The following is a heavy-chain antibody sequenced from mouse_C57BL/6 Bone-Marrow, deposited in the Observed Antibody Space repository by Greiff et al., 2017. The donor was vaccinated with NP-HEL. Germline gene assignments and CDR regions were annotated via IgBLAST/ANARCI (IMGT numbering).Heavy chain of an antibody. V-gene: IGHV1-64*01. CDR2: IHPNSGST. D-gene: IGHD1-1*01. Sequence: QVQLQQPGAELVKPGASVKLSCKASGYTFTSYWMHWVKQRPGQGLEWIGMIHPNSGSTNYNEKFKSKATLTVDKSSSTAYMQLSSLTSEDSAVYYCARWVGSSYGGRAMDYWGQGTSVTVSA. CDR3: ARWVGSSYGGRAMDY. CDR1: GYTFTSYW. J-gene: IGHJ4*01.